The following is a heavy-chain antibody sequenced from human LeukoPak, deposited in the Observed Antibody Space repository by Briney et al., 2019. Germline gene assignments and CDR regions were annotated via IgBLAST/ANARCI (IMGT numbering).Heavy chain of an antibody. CDR3: ARVPAGDFWSGSNWFDP. CDR2: ISSSGSNI. CDR1: GFTFSSYE. V-gene: IGHV3-48*03. D-gene: IGHD3-3*01. Sequence: GRSLSLSCAAYGFTFSSYEMSWVRQAPGEGLEWDSYISSSGSNIYYADSVKGRFTISRDNAKNSLYLQMNSLRAEDTAVYYCARVPAGDFWSGSNWFDPWGQGTLVTVSS. J-gene: IGHJ5*02.